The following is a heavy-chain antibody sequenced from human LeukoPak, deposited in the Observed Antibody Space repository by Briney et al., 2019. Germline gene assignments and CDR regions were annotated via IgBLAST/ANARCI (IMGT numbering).Heavy chain of an antibody. J-gene: IGHJ4*02. D-gene: IGHD3-10*01. Sequence: SETLSLTCIVSGGSLSSYYWSWIRQPPAKGLDGIGYIYYSRSTNYNPSLQSRVTISVDSSKNQFFLQESSVSDADPAVHYCANSNSGSYPRLDYWGQGTLVTVSS. V-gene: IGHV4-59*12. CDR3: ANSNSGSYPRLDY. CDR2: IYYSRST. CDR1: GGSLSSYY.